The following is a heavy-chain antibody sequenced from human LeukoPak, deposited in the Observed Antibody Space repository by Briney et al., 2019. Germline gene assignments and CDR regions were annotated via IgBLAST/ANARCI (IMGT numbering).Heavy chain of an antibody. CDR2: ISGSGGST. D-gene: IGHD2-2*01. Sequence: GGSLRLSCAASGFSFSSYAMSWVRQAPGKGLEWVSAISGSGGSTYYADSVKGRFTISRDNSKNTLYLQMNSLRAEDTAVYYCAKDRGSTSCYFDYWGQGTLVTVSS. CDR3: AKDRGSTSCYFDY. CDR1: GFSFSSYA. V-gene: IGHV3-23*01. J-gene: IGHJ4*02.